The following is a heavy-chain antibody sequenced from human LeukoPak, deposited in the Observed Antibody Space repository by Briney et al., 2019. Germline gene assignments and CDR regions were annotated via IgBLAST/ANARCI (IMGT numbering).Heavy chain of an antibody. J-gene: IGHJ4*02. Sequence: GGSLRLSCAASGFTVSSNYMSWVRQAPGKGLEWVSVIHSGGNTYYADSVKGRFTISRDNSKNTLYLQMNSLRAEDTAIYYCAREVSSSIYYFDYWGQGTLVTVSS. CDR2: IHSGGNT. CDR1: GFTVSSNY. D-gene: IGHD6-6*01. V-gene: IGHV3-53*01. CDR3: AREVSSSIYYFDY.